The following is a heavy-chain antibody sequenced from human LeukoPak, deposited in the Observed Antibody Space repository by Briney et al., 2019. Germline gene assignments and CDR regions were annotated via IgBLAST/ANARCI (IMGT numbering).Heavy chain of an antibody. CDR1: GGSFSGYY. CDR3: ARGQLLWFGEHPDWFDP. Sequence: PSETLSLTCAVYGGSFSGYYWSWIRQPPGKGLEWIGEINHSGSTNYNPSLKSRVTISVDTSKNQFSLKLSSVTAADTAVYYCARGQLLWFGEHPDWFDPWGQGTLVTVSS. J-gene: IGHJ5*02. V-gene: IGHV4-34*01. D-gene: IGHD3-10*01. CDR2: INHSGST.